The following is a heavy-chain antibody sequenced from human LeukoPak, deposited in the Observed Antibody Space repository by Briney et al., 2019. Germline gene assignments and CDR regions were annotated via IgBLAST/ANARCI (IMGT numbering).Heavy chain of an antibody. Sequence: GGSLRLSCAASGFSFSNTWMNWVRLAPGKGLEWVGRVKSKSDGGTAEYAAPVKGRFTISRDDSKNTLYVQMSSLKIEDTALYYCTPGGEDYVHWGQGTLVTVSS. CDR3: TPGGEDYVH. V-gene: IGHV3-15*07. D-gene: IGHD3-16*01. J-gene: IGHJ4*02. CDR2: VKSKSDGGTA. CDR1: GFSFSNTW.